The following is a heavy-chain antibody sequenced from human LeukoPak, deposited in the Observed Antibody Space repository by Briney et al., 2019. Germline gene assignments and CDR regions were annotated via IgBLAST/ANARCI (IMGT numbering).Heavy chain of an antibody. CDR1: GGTFSSYA. CDR2: IIPIFGTA. D-gene: IGHD3-22*01. J-gene: IGHJ4*02. V-gene: IGHV1-69*06. CDR3: ARDYYDSSGPAY. Sequence: ASVKVSCKASGGTFSSYAISWVRQAPGQGLEWMGRIIPIFGTANYAQKFQGRVTITADKSTSTAYMELSSLRSEDTAVYYCARDYYDSSGPAYWGQGTLATVSS.